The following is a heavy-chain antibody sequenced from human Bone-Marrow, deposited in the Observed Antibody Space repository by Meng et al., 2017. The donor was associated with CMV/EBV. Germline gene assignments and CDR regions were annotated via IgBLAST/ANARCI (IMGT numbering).Heavy chain of an antibody. CDR1: GGSFSGYY. V-gene: IGHV4-34*01. D-gene: IGHD6-13*01. J-gene: IGHJ4*02. CDR2: INHSGST. Sequence: LRLSCAVYGGSFSGYYWSWIRQPPGKELEWIGEINHSGSTNYNPSLKSRVTISIDTSKNQFSRTLSSLTAAGTAVYYSARGRSSWNYWGQGTMVTVSS. CDR3: ARGRSSWNY.